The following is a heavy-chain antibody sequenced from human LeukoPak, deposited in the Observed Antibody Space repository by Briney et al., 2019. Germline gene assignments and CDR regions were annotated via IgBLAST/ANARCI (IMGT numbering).Heavy chain of an antibody. J-gene: IGHJ6*03. CDR2: ISSNGGST. D-gene: IGHD2-15*01. V-gene: IGHV3-64*01. CDR3: AKNGDRGAYCSGGSCYPYYYYYMDV. Sequence: SCKASGYTFTSYSMHWVRQAPGKGLEYVSAISSNGGSTYYANSVKGRFTISRDNSKNTLYLQMGSLRAEDMAVYYCAKNGDRGAYCSGGSCYPYYYYYMDVWGKGTTVTISS. CDR1: GYTFTSYS.